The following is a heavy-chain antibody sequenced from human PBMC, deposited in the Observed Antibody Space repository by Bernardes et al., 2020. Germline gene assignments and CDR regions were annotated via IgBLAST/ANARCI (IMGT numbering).Heavy chain of an antibody. CDR1: GFTFSSYA. CDR3: ARVHYDFWRGYFDY. D-gene: IGHD3-3*01. CDR2: ISYDGSNK. J-gene: IGHJ4*02. Sequence: GGSLRLSCAASGFTFSSYAMHWVRQAPGKGLEWVAVISYDGSNKYYADSVKGRFTISRDNSKNTLYLQMNSLRAEDTAVYYCARVHYDFWRGYFDYWGQGTLVTVSS. V-gene: IGHV3-30-3*01.